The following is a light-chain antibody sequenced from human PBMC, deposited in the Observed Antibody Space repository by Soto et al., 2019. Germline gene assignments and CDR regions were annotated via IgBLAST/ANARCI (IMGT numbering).Light chain of an antibody. CDR3: QQYSNWPWT. Sequence: EIVLTQSPGTLSLSPGERATLSCRASQSVSSNLAWYKQKPGQAPRLVGYGASSRATGIPARFRGSGSGTEFTLTISSLKSEDFAVYYCQQYSNWPWTFGQGTKVDIK. CDR1: QSVSSN. J-gene: IGKJ1*01. V-gene: IGKV3-15*01. CDR2: GAS.